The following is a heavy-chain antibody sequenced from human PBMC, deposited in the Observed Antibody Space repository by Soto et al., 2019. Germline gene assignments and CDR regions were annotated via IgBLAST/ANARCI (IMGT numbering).Heavy chain of an antibody. J-gene: IGHJ4*02. CDR3: ARKPIYHFFAGYYSVDY. V-gene: IGHV4-34*01. Sequence: QVQLRQWGAGLLKPSETLSLTCAVFGGSFSDYYWTWIRQPPGKGLEWIGQINHSGTTSYNPSLKGRLTLSVDTSNNQFSLKLSSVTAADTAVYYCARKPIYHFFAGYYSVDYWGQGTLVTVSS. D-gene: IGHD3-9*01. CDR1: GGSFSDYY. CDR2: INHSGTT.